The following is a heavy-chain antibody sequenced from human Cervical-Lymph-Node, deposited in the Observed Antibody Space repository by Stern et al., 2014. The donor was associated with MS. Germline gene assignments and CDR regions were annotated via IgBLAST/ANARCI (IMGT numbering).Heavy chain of an antibody. D-gene: IGHD6-25*01. CDR3: AKSGRNYYYYGMDV. V-gene: IGHV3-30*18. J-gene: IGHJ6*02. CDR1: GFTFRDYG. Sequence: VQLVESGGGVVQPGRSLRLSCAGSGFTFRDYGIHWVRQAPGKGLEWPAVVSYDGNDNHYADSVKGRFTVSRDNSRNTLYLQMNSLRPEDTAVYYCAKSGRNYYYYGMDVWGQGTTVTVSS. CDR2: VSYDGNDN.